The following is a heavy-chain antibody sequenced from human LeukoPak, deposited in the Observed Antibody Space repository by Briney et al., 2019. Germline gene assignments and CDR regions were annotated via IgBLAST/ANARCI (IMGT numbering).Heavy chain of an antibody. CDR3: ARDGGSYGGYYYYYMDV. D-gene: IGHD1-26*01. V-gene: IGHV3-23*01. CDR1: GFTFNRYG. J-gene: IGHJ6*03. CDR2: ISGSGGTT. Sequence: GGSVRLSCAASGFTFNRYGMSWVRQAPGKGLEWVSAISGSGGTTYYVDSVKGRFTISRDNAKNSLYLQMNSLRAEDTALYYCARDGGSYGGYYYYYMDVWGKGTTVTVSS.